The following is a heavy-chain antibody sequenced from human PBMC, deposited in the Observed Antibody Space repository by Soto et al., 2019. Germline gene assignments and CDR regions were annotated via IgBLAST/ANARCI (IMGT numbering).Heavy chain of an antibody. Sequence: GGSLRLSCVASGFTFSRYFMSWVRQAPGKGLEWVSTISSSGADTYYADSLKSRVTISVDTSKNQFSLKLSSVTAADTAVYYCARDLSVVAGTTFDIWGQGTMVTVSS. CDR3: ARDLSVVAGTTFDI. J-gene: IGHJ3*02. CDR1: GFTFSRYF. CDR2: ISSSGADT. D-gene: IGHD2-21*01. V-gene: IGHV3-23*01.